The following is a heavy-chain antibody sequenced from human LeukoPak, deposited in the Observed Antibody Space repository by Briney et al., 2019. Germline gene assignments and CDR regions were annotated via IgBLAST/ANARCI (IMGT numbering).Heavy chain of an antibody. V-gene: IGHV1-46*01. D-gene: IGHD3-3*01. Sequence: GASVKVSCKTSGYTFTRYHIHWVRQAPGQGLEWMGVINPSGGTTTYAQNFQGRVTMTRDTSTITVYMELSSLRSDDTAVHYCAREAIFGVVREYYFDYWGQGTLVTVS. J-gene: IGHJ4*02. CDR2: INPSGGTT. CDR3: AREAIFGVVREYYFDY. CDR1: GYTFTRYH.